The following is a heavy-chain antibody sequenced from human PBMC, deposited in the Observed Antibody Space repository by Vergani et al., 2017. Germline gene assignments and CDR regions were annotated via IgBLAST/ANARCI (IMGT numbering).Heavy chain of an antibody. CDR2: IKSKTDGGTT. D-gene: IGHD3-10*01. V-gene: IGHV3-15*01. J-gene: IGHJ6*03. CDR3: TPDPLAFTMVRARHMDV. CDR1: GFTFSNAW. Sequence: EVQLVESGGGLVKPGGSLRLSCAASGFTFSNAWMSWVRQAPGKGLEWVGRIKSKTDGGTTDYAAPVKGRFTISRDDSQNTLYLQMNILKTEDTAVYYCTPDPLAFTMVRARHMDVWGKGTTVTVSS.